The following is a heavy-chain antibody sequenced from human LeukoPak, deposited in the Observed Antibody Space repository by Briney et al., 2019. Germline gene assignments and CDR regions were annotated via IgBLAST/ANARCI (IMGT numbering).Heavy chain of an antibody. CDR2: IKQDGSEK. V-gene: IGHV3-7*01. Sequence: GGSLRLSCGASGFTFSSYWMSWVRQAPGKGLEWVANIKQDGSEKYYEDSVKGGFTISRDNAKNSLYLQMNSLRAEDTAVYYCARDVESAPDYWGQGTLVTVSS. CDR3: ARDVESAPDY. CDR1: GFTFSSYW. D-gene: IGHD3-3*01. J-gene: IGHJ4*02.